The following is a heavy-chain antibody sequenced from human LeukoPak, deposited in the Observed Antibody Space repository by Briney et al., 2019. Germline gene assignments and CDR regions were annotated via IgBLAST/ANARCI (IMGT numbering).Heavy chain of an antibody. V-gene: IGHV3-53*01. CDR3: AKQYYFDY. CDR1: GLTVSSNS. Sequence: GGSLRLSCAASGLTVSSNSMSWVRQAPGKGLEWVSFIYSGGSTYYADSVKGRFTISRDNSKNTLYLQMNSLRAEDTAVYYCAKQYYFDYWGQGTLVTVSS. D-gene: IGHD6-19*01. J-gene: IGHJ4*02. CDR2: IYSGGST.